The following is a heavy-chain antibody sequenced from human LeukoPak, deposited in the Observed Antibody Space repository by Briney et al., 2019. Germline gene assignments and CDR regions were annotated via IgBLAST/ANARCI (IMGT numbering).Heavy chain of an antibody. V-gene: IGHV3-30*02. CDR3: ARPYDFWSGYPEYFQH. CDR2: IRYDGSNK. Sequence: PGGSLRLSCAASGFTFNTYSMHWVRQAPGKGLEWVAFIRYDGSNKYYADSVKGRFTISRDNSKNTLYLQMNSLRAEDTAVYYCARPYDFWSGYPEYFQHWGQGTLVTVSS. J-gene: IGHJ1*01. D-gene: IGHD3-3*01. CDR1: GFTFNTYS.